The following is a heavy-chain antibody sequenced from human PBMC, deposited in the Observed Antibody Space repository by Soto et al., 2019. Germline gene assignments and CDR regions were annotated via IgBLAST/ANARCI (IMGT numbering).Heavy chain of an antibody. CDR1: GFTFSGSA. D-gene: IGHD4-17*01. V-gene: IGHV3-73*01. CDR2: IRSKSNSYAT. Sequence: EVQLVESGGGLVQPGGSLKLSCAVSGFTFSGSAMHWVRQASGKGLEWVGRIRSKSNSYATAYAASVKGRFTISRDDSKNTSYLQMNSLKTEDTAVYYCTRGYGDYVRDYWGQGTLVNVSS. CDR3: TRGYGDYVRDY. J-gene: IGHJ4*02.